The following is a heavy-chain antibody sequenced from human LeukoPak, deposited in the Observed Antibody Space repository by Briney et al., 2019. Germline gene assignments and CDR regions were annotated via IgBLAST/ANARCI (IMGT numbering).Heavy chain of an antibody. Sequence: PGGSLRLSCAASGFTFISYAMSWVRQAPGKGLEWVSAISGSGAGTYYADSVKGRFTISRDNSKNTLYLQMNSLRADDTAVYYCAKGSYSRGWANRYCGQGPVVTVSS. V-gene: IGHV3-23*01. CDR1: GFTFISYA. CDR2: ISGSGAGT. D-gene: IGHD6-19*01. CDR3: AKGSYSRGWANRY. J-gene: IGHJ4*02.